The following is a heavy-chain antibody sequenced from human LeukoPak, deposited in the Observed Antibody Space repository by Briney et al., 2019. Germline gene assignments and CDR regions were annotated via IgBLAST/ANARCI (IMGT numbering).Heavy chain of an antibody. Sequence: ASVKVSCKASGYTFTGYYIHWVRQAPGQGLEWMGWINPNSGGTNYAQKFQGRVTMTRDTSISTAYMELSSLRSEDTAVYYCARMSYYDRRGDNWFDPWGQGTLVIVPS. CDR3: ARMSYYDRRGDNWFDP. D-gene: IGHD3-22*01. V-gene: IGHV1-2*02. CDR2: INPNSGGT. J-gene: IGHJ5*02. CDR1: GYTFTGYY.